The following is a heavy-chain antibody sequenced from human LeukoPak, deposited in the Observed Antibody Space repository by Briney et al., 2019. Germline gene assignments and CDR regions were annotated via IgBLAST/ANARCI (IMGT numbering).Heavy chain of an antibody. CDR3: ARDATSIAAREFYYYMDV. CDR2: INSDGSST. D-gene: IGHD6-6*01. CDR1: GFTFSSYW. J-gene: IGHJ6*03. Sequence: GGSLRLSCAASGFTFSSYWMHWVRQAPGKGLVWVSRINSDGSSTSYADSVKGRFTISRDNAKNTLYLQMNSLRAEDTAVYYCARDATSIAAREFYYYMDVWGKGTTVTVSS. V-gene: IGHV3-74*01.